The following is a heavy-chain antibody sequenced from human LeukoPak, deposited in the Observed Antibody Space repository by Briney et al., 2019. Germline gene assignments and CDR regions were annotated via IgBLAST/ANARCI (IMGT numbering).Heavy chain of an antibody. CDR2: IYHSGST. V-gene: IGHV4-30-2*01. Sequence: PSQTLSLTCAVSGGSISSGGYSWSWIRQPPGKGLEWIGYIYHSGSTYYNPSLKSRVTISVDRSKNQFSLKLSSVTAADTAVYYCASYMITFGGVTEGAFDIWGQGTMVTVSS. CDR3: ASYMITFGGVTEGAFDI. D-gene: IGHD3-16*01. J-gene: IGHJ3*02. CDR1: GGSISSGGYS.